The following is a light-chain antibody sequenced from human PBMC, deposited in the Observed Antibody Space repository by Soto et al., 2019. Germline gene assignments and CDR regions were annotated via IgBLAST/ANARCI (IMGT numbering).Light chain of an antibody. J-gene: IGLJ2*01. CDR2: EVT. Sequence: ALTQPASVSGSPGQSITISCTGTSSDVGSYHYVSWYQQFPGEAPKLMIYEVTKRPSGISNRFSGSKSGNTASLTISELQAEDEADYYCSSYGRSSLIFGGGTKLTVL. CDR3: SSYGRSSLI. V-gene: IGLV2-14*01. CDR1: SSDVGSYHY.